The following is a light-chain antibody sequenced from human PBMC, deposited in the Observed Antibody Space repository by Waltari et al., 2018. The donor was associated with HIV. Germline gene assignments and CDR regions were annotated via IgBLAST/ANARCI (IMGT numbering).Light chain of an antibody. CDR3: CSYADTHSFG. J-gene: IGLJ1*01. CDR1: TNDIGGYNY. Sequence: QSALTQPRSVSGSTGQSVTISCTGSTNDIGGYNYVSWYQQHPDKVPKLMIYDNDTGTAAVPDRFSGSKSGYAAALTFSGLQAEDEAAYSCCSYADTHSFGFGTGNKVTVL. V-gene: IGLV2-11*01. CDR2: DND.